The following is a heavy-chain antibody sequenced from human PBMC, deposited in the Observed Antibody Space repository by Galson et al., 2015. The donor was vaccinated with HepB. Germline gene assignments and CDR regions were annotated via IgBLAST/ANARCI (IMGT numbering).Heavy chain of an antibody. CDR2: ISYDGNIQ. Sequence: LRLSCAASEFTFSSYEMHWVRQAPGTGLEWVAVISYDGNIQYYADSVKGRFTISRDNSKNILNLQMSSLRADDTAVYYCARDWETSGYVMGAFDIWGQGTMVTVSS. J-gene: IGHJ3*02. CDR1: EFTFSSYE. CDR3: ARDWETSGYVMGAFDI. V-gene: IGHV3-30-3*01. D-gene: IGHD3-22*01.